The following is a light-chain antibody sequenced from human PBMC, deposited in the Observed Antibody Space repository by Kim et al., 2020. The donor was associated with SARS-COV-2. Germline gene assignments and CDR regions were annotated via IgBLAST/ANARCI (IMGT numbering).Light chain of an antibody. J-gene: IGKJ4*01. CDR2: EAS. CDR3: HQRSNWPLT. V-gene: IGKV3-11*01. Sequence: SLSPGERATLSCRASQSVSSYLTGYQQKPDQAPRLLIYEASNRATGIPARFSGSGSGTDFTLTISSLEPEDFAVYYCHQRSNWPLTFGGGTKVDIK. CDR1: QSVSSY.